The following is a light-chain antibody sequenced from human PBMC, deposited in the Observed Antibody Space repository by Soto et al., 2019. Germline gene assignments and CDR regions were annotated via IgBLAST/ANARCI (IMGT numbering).Light chain of an antibody. CDR1: QGLLCNTTNNTY. J-gene: IGKJ5*01. Sequence: DIVLTQSPDSLAVSLSEGATLHCTSSQGLLCNTTNNTYSGWFQQQPGPPPTLLICWASTRESGVPDRFSGNGSGTDFTLTISSLQAEDVAIYYCQQYYTDPTFGRGTQLEIK. CDR3: QQYYTDPT. CDR2: WAS. V-gene: IGKV4-1*01.